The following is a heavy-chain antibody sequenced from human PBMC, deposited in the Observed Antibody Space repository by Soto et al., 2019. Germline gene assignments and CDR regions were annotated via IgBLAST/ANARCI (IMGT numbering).Heavy chain of an antibody. CDR3: ARATYYYDSSGPDTYRIDP. CDR2: IYYSGST. V-gene: IGHV4-61*01. D-gene: IGHD3-22*01. CDR1: GGSVSSGSYY. J-gene: IGHJ5*02. Sequence: SETLSLTCTVSGGSVSSGSYYWSWIRQPPGKGLEWIGYIYYSGSTNYNPSLKSRVTISVDTSKDQFSLKLSSVTAADTAVYYCARATYYYDSSGPDTYRIDPWGQGTLVTVSS.